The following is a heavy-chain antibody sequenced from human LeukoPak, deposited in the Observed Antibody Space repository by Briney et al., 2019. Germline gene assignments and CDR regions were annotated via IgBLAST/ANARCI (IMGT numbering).Heavy chain of an antibody. CDR1: GGSISSYY. D-gene: IGHD6-13*01. V-gene: IGHV4-59*12. Sequence: KPSETLSLTCTVSGGSISSYYWTWIRQPPGKGLEWIGYIYYSGITNYNPSLKSRVTISVDTSKNQFSLKLSSVTAADTAVYYCARRRQQQLVHWGQGTLVTVSS. CDR3: ARRRQQQLVH. CDR2: IYYSGIT. J-gene: IGHJ4*02.